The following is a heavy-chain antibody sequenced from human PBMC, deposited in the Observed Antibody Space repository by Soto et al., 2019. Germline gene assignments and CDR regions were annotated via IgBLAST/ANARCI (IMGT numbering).Heavy chain of an antibody. Sequence: ASVKVSCKASGGTFSSYAISWVRQAPGQGLEWMGGIIPIFGTANYAQKFQGRVTITADESTSTAYMELSSLRSEDTAVYYCAKYCSSTSCYNPYYYYGMDVWGQGTTVTVSS. CDR1: GGTFSSYA. J-gene: IGHJ6*02. V-gene: IGHV1-69*13. CDR3: AKYCSSTSCYNPYYYYGMDV. D-gene: IGHD2-2*02. CDR2: IIPIFGTA.